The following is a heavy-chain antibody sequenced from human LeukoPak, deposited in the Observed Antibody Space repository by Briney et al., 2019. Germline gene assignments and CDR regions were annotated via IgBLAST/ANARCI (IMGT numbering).Heavy chain of an antibody. V-gene: IGHV1-24*01. D-gene: IGHD2-15*01. CDR1: GYTLTELS. J-gene: IGHJ5*02. Sequence: GASVKVSCKVSGYTLTELSMHWVRQAPGKGLEWMGGFDPEDGETIYAQKFQGRVTMTEDTSTDTAYMELSSLRSEDTAVYYCATDLGYCSGGSCYRNWFDPWGQRTLVTVSS. CDR3: ATDLGYCSGGSCYRNWFDP. CDR2: FDPEDGET.